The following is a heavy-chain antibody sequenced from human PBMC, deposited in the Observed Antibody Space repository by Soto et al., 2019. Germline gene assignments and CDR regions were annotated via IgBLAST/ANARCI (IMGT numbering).Heavy chain of an antibody. V-gene: IGHV1-69*13. CDR2: IIPIFGTA. Sequence: SVKVSCKASGGTFSSYSINWVRPAPGQGLEWMGEIIPIFGTANYAQKFQGRVTITADESTSTSYMVLSSQRSADTAVYYCARDGGRHSGGIGCWGQGTRVTVSS. CDR3: ARDGGRHSGGIGC. D-gene: IGHD1-26*01. J-gene: IGHJ4*02. CDR1: GGTFSSYS.